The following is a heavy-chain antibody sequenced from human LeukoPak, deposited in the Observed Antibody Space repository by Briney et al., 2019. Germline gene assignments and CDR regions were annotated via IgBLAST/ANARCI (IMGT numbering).Heavy chain of an antibody. CDR2: INHSGST. J-gene: IGHJ4*02. CDR1: GGSFSGYY. V-gene: IGHV4-34*01. D-gene: IGHD2/OR15-2a*01. CDR3: ARDIEYDYFDS. Sequence: SETLSLTCAVYGGSFSGYYWSWIRQPPGKGLEWIGEINHSGSTDYNPSLKSRVTISVDTSKNQFSLQLSSVTAADTAVYFCARDIEYDYFDSWGQGTLVTVSS.